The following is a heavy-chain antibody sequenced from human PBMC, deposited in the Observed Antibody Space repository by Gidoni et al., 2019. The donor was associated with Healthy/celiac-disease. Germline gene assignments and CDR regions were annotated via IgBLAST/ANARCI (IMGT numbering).Heavy chain of an antibody. J-gene: IGHJ4*02. CDR1: GYTFTGYY. D-gene: IGHD6-19*01. V-gene: IGHV1-2*02. CDR3: ASEGIAVAGETPFDY. Sequence: QVQLVQSGAEVKKPGASVKVSCTASGYTFTGYYMHWVRQARGQGLEWMGWINPNSGGKNYAQKVQGRVNMTRDTSISTAYMELSRLRSDDTAVYYCASEGIAVAGETPFDYWGQGTLVTVSS. CDR2: INPNSGGK.